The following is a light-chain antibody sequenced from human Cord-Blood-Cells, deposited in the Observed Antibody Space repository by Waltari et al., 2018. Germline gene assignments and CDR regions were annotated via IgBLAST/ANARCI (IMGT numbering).Light chain of an antibody. CDR2: WAS. CDR3: QQYYSTPS. Sequence: DIVMTQSPDSLAVSLCERATINCKSSQSVLYSSNNKNYLAWYQQKPGQPPKLLIYWASTRESGVPDRFSGSGSGTDFTLTISNLQAEDVAVYYCQQYYSTPSFGQGTKLEIK. CDR1: QSVLYSSNNKNY. J-gene: IGKJ2*03. V-gene: IGKV4-1*01.